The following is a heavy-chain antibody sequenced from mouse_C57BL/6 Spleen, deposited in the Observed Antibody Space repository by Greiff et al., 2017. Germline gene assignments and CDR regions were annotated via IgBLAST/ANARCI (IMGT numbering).Heavy chain of an antibody. CDR3: ARSISYYGTSYYYAMDY. Sequence: QVQLQQSGPELVKPGASVKISCKASGYAFSSSWMNWVKQRPGKGLEWIGRIYPGDGDTNYNGKFKGKATLTADKSSSTAYMQLSSLTSEDSAVYFCARSISYYGTSYYYAMDYWGQGTPVTVSS. J-gene: IGHJ4*01. D-gene: IGHD1-1*01. CDR1: GYAFSSSW. V-gene: IGHV1-82*01. CDR2: IYPGDGDT.